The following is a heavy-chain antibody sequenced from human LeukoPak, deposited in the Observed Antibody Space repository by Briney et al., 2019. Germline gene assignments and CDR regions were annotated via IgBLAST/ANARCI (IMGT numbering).Heavy chain of an antibody. CDR3: ARDRGVGWGDLPLDNWFDP. Sequence: SETLSLTCAVYGGSFSSYYWSWIRQPPGKGLEWIGYIYYSGSTNYNPSLKSRVTISVDTSKNQFSLKLSSVTPEDTAVYYCARDRGVGWGDLPLDNWFDPWGQGTLVTVSS. V-gene: IGHV4-59*12. J-gene: IGHJ5*02. CDR1: GGSFSSYY. D-gene: IGHD3-10*01. CDR2: IYYSGST.